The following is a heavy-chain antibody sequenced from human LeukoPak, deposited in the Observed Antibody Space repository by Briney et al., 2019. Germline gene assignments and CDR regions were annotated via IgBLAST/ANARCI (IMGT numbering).Heavy chain of an antibody. CDR3: ARELYTYYLDY. CDR1: GFIFSNYG. D-gene: IGHD3-10*01. J-gene: IGHJ4*02. CDR2: IWYDGSKK. V-gene: IGHV3-33*01. Sequence: GGSLRLSCVASGFIFSNYGMHWVRQAPGKGLEWVAVIWYDGSKKVFADSVKGRFTISRDNSKNTLYLQMTSLRAEDTAIYYCARELYTYYLDYWGQGTLVTVSS.